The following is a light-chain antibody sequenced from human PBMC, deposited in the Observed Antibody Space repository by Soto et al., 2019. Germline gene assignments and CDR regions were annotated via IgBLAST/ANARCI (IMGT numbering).Light chain of an antibody. CDR2: AAS. CDR1: QSISSS. V-gene: IGKV1-39*01. J-gene: IGKJ1*01. CDR3: QESYSSPPA. Sequence: DIPMTQSPSSLSASVGDRVTITCRASQSISSSLNWYQQKPGKAPKLLIYAASSVQSGVPSRFSGSGLGTDFTLTISSLHPEDSATYYCQESYSSPPAFGQGTKVEI.